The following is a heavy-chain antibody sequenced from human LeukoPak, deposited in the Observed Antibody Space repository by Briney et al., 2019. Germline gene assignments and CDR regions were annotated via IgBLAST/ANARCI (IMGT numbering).Heavy chain of an antibody. D-gene: IGHD4-23*01. Sequence: GRSLRLSCADSGVSFSSYAMSWVRQAPGKGLEWVSAISGSGGSTYYADSVKGRFTISRDNSKNTLYLQMNSLRAEDTAVYYCATLGAYYGGCFDYWGQGTLVTVSS. CDR2: ISGSGGST. V-gene: IGHV3-23*01. CDR3: ATLGAYYGGCFDY. J-gene: IGHJ4*02. CDR1: GVSFSSYA.